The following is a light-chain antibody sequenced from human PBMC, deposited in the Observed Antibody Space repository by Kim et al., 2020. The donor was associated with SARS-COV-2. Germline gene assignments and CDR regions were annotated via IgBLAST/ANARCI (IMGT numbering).Light chain of an antibody. V-gene: IGLV1-47*01. CDR2: RNK. Sequence: GQRVTNSWSGSSSNKGSKYVYWYQQHPGTAPKLRIYRNKQRHSGVPDRFSGSKSGNSSSLAISGLRSEDEADYYCAAWDDSLSGVVFGGETQLTVL. CDR3: AAWDDSLSGVV. CDR1: SSNKGSKY. J-gene: IGLJ2*01.